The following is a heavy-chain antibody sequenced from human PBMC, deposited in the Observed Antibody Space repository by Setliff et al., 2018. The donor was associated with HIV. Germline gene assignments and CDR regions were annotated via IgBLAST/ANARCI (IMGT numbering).Heavy chain of an antibody. V-gene: IGHV4-4*09. D-gene: IGHD3-10*01. CDR1: GGSISSYY. Sequence: SETLSLTCTVSGGSISSYYWSWIRQPPGKGLEWIGYIYTSGTANYNPSLQSRVTISLDMSRNQVSLRLSSVTAADTAIYYCARLVVTARGIRDAFDVWGQGARVTVSS. CDR2: IYTSGTA. CDR3: ARLVVTARGIRDAFDV. J-gene: IGHJ3*01.